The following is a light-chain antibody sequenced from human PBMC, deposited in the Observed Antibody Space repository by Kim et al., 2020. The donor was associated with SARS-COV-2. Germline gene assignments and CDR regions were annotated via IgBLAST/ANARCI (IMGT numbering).Light chain of an antibody. J-gene: IGKJ4*01. Sequence: EIVLTQSPATLSLSPGERATLSCRASQSVGSYLAWYQQKPGQAPRLLIFDASNRAADIPARFSGSGSGTDFTLTISSLEPEDFAVYYCQQRSNWPLTFGGGTKVDIK. CDR1: QSVGSY. CDR2: DAS. CDR3: QQRSNWPLT. V-gene: IGKV3-11*01.